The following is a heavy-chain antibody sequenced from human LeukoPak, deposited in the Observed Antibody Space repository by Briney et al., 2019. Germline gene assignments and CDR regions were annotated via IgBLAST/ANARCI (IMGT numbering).Heavy chain of an antibody. V-gene: IGHV4-39*07. Sequence: SETLSLTCTVSGGSISSSSYYWGWIRQPPGKGLEWIGSIYYSGSTYYNPSLKSRVTISVDTSKNQFSLKLSSVTAADTAVYYCARGRDYGDYEGGNWFDPWGQGTLVTVSS. CDR1: GGSISSSSYY. D-gene: IGHD4-17*01. J-gene: IGHJ5*02. CDR3: ARGRDYGDYEGGNWFDP. CDR2: IYYSGST.